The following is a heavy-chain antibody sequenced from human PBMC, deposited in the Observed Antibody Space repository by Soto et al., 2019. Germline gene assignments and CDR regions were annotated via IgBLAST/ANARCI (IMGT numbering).Heavy chain of an antibody. J-gene: IGHJ4*02. CDR3: ARLGLAFDY. Sequence: SGGSLRLPCAASGFTFSSYSMNWFRQAPGKGLEWVSYISSSSGSIYYADSVKGRFTISRDNAKNSLYLQMNSLSAEDTAIYYCARLGLAFDYWGQGTQVTVSS. CDR2: ISSSSGSI. D-gene: IGHD7-27*01. V-gene: IGHV3-48*01. CDR1: GFTFSSYS.